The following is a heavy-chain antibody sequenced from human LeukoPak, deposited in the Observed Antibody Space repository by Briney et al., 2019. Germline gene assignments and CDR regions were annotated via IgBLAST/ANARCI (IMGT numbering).Heavy chain of an antibody. J-gene: IGHJ3*02. CDR1: GFSFSKDW. V-gene: IGHV3-15*01. CDR3: TNYDDKVAFAI. CDR2: IKSKADGGTT. D-gene: IGHD3-22*01. Sequence: PGGSLRLSCAASGFSFSKDWMSWVAPAPGKGLKWVGRIKSKADGGTTDYAAPVNGRFTISRDDSKNMLNLQMNSLQNEDTAVYFCTNYDDKVAFAIWGQGTMVTVSA.